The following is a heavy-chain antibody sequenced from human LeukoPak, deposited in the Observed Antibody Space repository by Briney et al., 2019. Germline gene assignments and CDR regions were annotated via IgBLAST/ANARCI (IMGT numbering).Heavy chain of an antibody. CDR3: ARDHLSYYNVLDY. D-gene: IGHD3-10*01. CDR1: GFTFSSYA. CDR2: ISYDGSNK. V-gene: IGHV3-30*04. J-gene: IGHJ4*02. Sequence: QPGRSLRLSCAASGFTFSSYAMHWVRQAPGKWLEWVAVISYDGSNKYYADSVKGRLTISRDNSKNTLYLQMNSLRAEDTAVYYCARDHLSYYNVLDYWGQGTLVTVSS.